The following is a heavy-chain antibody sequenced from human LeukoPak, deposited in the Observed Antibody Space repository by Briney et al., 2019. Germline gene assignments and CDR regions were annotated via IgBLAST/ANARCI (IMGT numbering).Heavy chain of an antibody. CDR1: GFTFSSYE. Sequence: QPGGSLRLSCAASGFTFSSYEMNWVRQAPAKGLEWVSYISSSGSTIYYADSVKGRFTISRDNSKNTLYLQMGSLRAEDMAVYYCARVGDTTAFDIWGQGTMVTVSS. J-gene: IGHJ3*02. V-gene: IGHV3-48*03. CDR3: ARVGDTTAFDI. CDR2: ISSSGSTI. D-gene: IGHD1-26*01.